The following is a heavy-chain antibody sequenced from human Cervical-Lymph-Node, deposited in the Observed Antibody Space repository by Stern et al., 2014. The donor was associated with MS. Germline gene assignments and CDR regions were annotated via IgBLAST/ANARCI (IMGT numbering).Heavy chain of an antibody. D-gene: IGHD1-26*01. Sequence: VPLVESGGGVVQPGRSLRLSCAASGFVFRRSALHLVRQAPGQGLEWVALISYDGRDKYYTDSVKGRFTVSRDNSNNTVDLEMNSLRLEDTAVYYCAKGGSGSYLDWGQGSLVTVSS. CDR1: GFVFRRSA. V-gene: IGHV3-30*04. J-gene: IGHJ4*02. CDR3: AKGGSGSYLD. CDR2: ISYDGRDK.